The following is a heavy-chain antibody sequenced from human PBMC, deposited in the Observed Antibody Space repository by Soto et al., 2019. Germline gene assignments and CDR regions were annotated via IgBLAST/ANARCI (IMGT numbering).Heavy chain of an antibody. D-gene: IGHD3-22*01. CDR1: GYTFTSYG. J-gene: IGHJ5*02. V-gene: IGHV1-18*01. CDR3: ARDTPLGRYYYDSSGYREGVDWFDP. CDR2: ICAYNGNT. Sequence: ASVKVSCKASGYTFTSYGISWVRQAPGQGLEWMGWICAYNGNTNYAQKLQGRVTMTTDTSTSTAYMELRSLRSDDTAVYYCARDTPLGRYYYDSSGYREGVDWFDPWGQGTLVTVSS.